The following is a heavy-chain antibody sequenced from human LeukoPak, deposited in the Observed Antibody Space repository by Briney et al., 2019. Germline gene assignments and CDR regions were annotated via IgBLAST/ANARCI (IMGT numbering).Heavy chain of an antibody. D-gene: IGHD6-19*01. J-gene: IGHJ4*02. CDR1: GFSFSSYW. Sequence: GGSLRLSYAASGFSFSSYWMNWVRQAPGKGLEWVTNIKRDGNEKFYVDSVKGRFTISRDNAKNSLYLQMNSLRAEDTAVYYCASSYSSDWYSRWIDYWGQGTLVTVSS. CDR2: IKRDGNEK. V-gene: IGHV3-7*01. CDR3: ASSYSSDWYSRWIDY.